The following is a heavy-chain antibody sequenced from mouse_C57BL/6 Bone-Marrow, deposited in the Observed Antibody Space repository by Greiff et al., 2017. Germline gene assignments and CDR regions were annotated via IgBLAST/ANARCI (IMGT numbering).Heavy chain of an antibody. CDR2: ISDGGSYT. CDR3: ARDPWFAY. Sequence: EVNVVESGGGLVKPGGSLKLSCAASGFTFSSYAMSWVRQTPEKRLEWVATISDGGSYTYYPDNVKGRFTISRDNAKNNLYLQMSHLKSEDTAMYYCARDPWFAYCGQGTLVTVSA. V-gene: IGHV5-4*01. J-gene: IGHJ3*01. CDR1: GFTFSSYA.